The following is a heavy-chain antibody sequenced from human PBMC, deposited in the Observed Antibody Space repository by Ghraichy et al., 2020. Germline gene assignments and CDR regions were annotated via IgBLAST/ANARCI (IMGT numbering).Heavy chain of an antibody. CDR2: ISWNGDYK. Sequence: GSLRLSCLVSGFTFDDYSMLWVRQAPGKGLEWVSLISWNGDYKYYGDSVKGRFTVSRDNTKNSLYLLMASLRSGDTALYFCAKAYSSSSSGYIDTWGQGTRVTVSP. J-gene: IGHJ4*02. CDR3: AKAYSSSSSGYIDT. V-gene: IGHV3-43*01. D-gene: IGHD6-6*01. CDR1: GFTFDDYS.